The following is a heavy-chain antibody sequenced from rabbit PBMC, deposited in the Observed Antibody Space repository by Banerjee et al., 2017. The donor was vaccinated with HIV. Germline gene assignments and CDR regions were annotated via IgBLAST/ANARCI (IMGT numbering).Heavy chain of an antibody. CDR1: GIDFSSYG. J-gene: IGHJ4*01. CDR2: IYPDYGST. Sequence: QEQLVESGGGLVTLGGSLKLSCKASGIDFSSYGISWVRQAPGKGLEWIAYIYPDYGSTDYASWVNGRFTISLDNAQNTVFLQMTSLTAADTATYFCARDSYDDYGERTTFNLWGQGTLVTVS. V-gene: IGHV1S47*01. D-gene: IGHD2-1*01. CDR3: ARDSYDDYGERTTFNL.